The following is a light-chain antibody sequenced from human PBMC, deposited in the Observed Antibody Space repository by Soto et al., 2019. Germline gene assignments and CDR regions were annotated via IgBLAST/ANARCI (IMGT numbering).Light chain of an antibody. CDR2: AAS. J-gene: IGKJ4*01. CDR3: QQVKTYPRT. V-gene: IGKV1-9*01. Sequence: DIQLTQSPSFLSASVGDRVTITCRASQDISSHLAWYQQKPGKAPKLLIYAASTLHSGVPSGFGGSGSGTEFTLTITSLQPEDFATYYCQQVKTYPRTCGGGTKVEIK. CDR1: QDISSH.